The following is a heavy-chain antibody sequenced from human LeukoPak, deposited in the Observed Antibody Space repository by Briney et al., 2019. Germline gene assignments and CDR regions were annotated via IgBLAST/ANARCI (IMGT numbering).Heavy chain of an antibody. CDR3: ARVAAAAGTFDP. Sequence: SQTLSLTCAISGDSVSSNSAAWNWIRQSPSRGLEWLGRTYYGSQWYTDYAVSVKSRITINPDTSKNQFSLRLNSVTPKDTAVYYCARVAAAAGTFDPWGQGTLVTVSS. D-gene: IGHD6-13*01. CDR2: TYYGSQWYT. J-gene: IGHJ5*02. CDR1: GDSVSSNSAA. V-gene: IGHV6-1*01.